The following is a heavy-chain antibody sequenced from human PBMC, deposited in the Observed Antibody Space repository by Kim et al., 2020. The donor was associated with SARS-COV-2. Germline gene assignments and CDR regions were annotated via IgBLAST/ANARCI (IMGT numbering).Heavy chain of an antibody. V-gene: IGHV4-59*01. CDR3: ARTFLGPYYYDSSGPLAV. Sequence: SETLSLTCTVSGGSISSYYWSWIRQPPGKGLEWIGYIYYSGSTNYNPSLKSRVTISVDTSKNQFSLKLSSLTAADTAVYYCARTFLGPYYYDSSGPLAVWGQGTTVTVSS. J-gene: IGHJ6*01. D-gene: IGHD3-22*01. CDR1: GGSISSYY. CDR2: IYYSGST.